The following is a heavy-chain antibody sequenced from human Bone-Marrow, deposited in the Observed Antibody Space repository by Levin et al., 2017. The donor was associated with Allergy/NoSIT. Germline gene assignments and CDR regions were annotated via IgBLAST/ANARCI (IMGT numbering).Heavy chain of an antibody. V-gene: IGHV3-7*01. CDR2: IKPDGSEK. Sequence: LSLPCAASGFPLSQYWMTWVRQAPGKGLEWVAKIKPDGSEKYYVDSVKGRFTISRDNTRKSLSLEMNNLRSADTAVYFCARDSFSTSSGLDYYYGLDVWGQGTTVTVSS. CDR1: GFPLSQYW. J-gene: IGHJ6*02. D-gene: IGHD6-6*01. CDR3: ARDSFSTSSGLDYYYGLDV.